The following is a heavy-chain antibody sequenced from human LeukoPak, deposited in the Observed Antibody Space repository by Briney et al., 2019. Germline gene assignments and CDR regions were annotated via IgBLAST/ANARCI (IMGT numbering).Heavy chain of an antibody. J-gene: IGHJ2*01. CDR2: IYYSGST. Sequence: SETLSLTCTVSGGSVSSGSYYWSWIRQPPGKGLEWIGYIYYSGSTNYNPSLKSRVTISVDTSKNQFSLKLSSVTAADTAVYYCARDHIFWEYSYGYSYRYFDLWGRGTLVTVSS. D-gene: IGHD5-18*01. V-gene: IGHV4-61*01. CDR1: GGSVSSGSYY. CDR3: ARDHIFWEYSYGYSYRYFDL.